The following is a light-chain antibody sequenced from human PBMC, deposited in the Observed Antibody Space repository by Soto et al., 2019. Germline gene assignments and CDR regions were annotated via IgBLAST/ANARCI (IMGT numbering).Light chain of an antibody. Sequence: DIQMTQSPSSLSASVGDRVTITCRASQTISSYLNWYQQKPDKAPKLLIYAASSLQSGVPSRFSGSGSGTDFTLTISSLQPGDFATYYCQQSQGIPYTFGQGTKVEIK. V-gene: IGKV1-39*01. CDR3: QQSQGIPYT. CDR2: AAS. CDR1: QTISSY. J-gene: IGKJ2*01.